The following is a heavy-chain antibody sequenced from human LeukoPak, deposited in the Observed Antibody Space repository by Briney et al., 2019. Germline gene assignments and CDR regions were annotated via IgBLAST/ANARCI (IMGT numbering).Heavy chain of an antibody. CDR1: GYTFTGYY. J-gene: IGHJ4*02. CDR2: INPNSGGT. D-gene: IGHD2-21*01. V-gene: IGHV1-2*02. Sequence: ASVRVSCKASGYTFTGYYMHWVRQAPGQGLEWMGWINPNSGGTNYAQKFQGRVTMTRDTSISTAYMELSSLRSEDTAVYYCARVGGGETTRFDYWGQGTLVTVSS. CDR3: ARVGGGETTRFDY.